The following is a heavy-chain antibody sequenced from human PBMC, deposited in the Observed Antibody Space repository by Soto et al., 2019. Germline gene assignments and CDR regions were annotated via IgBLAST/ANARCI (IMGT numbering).Heavy chain of an antibody. J-gene: IGHJ4*02. CDR2: ISSSSSYI. V-gene: IGHV3-21*01. CDR3: AREKGVVGATDY. CDR1: GFTFSSYS. D-gene: IGHD1-26*01. Sequence: EVQLVESGGGLVKPGGSLRLSCAASGFTFSSYSMNWVRQAPGKGLEWVSSISSSSSYIYYADSVKGRFTISRDNAKNSLYLQMNSLRAEDTAVYYCAREKGVVGATDYWGQGTLVTVSS.